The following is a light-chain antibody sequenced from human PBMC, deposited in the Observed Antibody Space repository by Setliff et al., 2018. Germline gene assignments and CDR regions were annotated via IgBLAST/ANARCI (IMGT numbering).Light chain of an antibody. Sequence: QSVLAQPRSVSGSPGQSVTISCTGTSSDVGGYNYVSWYQQHPGKAPKLMIYGVSKRPSGVPDRFSGSKSGNTASLTISGLQAEDEADYYCCSYAGSYTSLYVFGTGTKVTVL. CDR2: GVS. V-gene: IGLV2-11*01. CDR1: SSDVGGYNY. J-gene: IGLJ1*01. CDR3: CSYAGSYTSLYV.